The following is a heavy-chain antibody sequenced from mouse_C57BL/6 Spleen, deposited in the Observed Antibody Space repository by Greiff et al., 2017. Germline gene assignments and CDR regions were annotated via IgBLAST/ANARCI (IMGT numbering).Heavy chain of an antibody. Sequence: VQLQQSGAELVRPGASVKLSCTASGFNIKDYYMHWVKQRPEQGLEWIGRIDPEDGDTEYAPKFQGKATMTADTSSTTAYLQLSSLTSEDTAVYYCTTSLITTVVAYYFDYWGQGTTLTVSS. CDR1: GFNIKDYY. D-gene: IGHD1-1*01. CDR2: IDPEDGDT. V-gene: IGHV14-1*01. J-gene: IGHJ2*01. CDR3: TTSLITTVVAYYFDY.